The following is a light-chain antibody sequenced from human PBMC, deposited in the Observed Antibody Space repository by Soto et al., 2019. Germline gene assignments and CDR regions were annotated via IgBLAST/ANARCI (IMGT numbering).Light chain of an antibody. V-gene: IGLV2-23*03. J-gene: IGLJ1*01. CDR3: CSYAGSSTFAYA. CDR1: SSDVGSYNL. CDR2: EGS. Sequence: QSALTQPASVSGSPGQSITISCTGTSSDVGSYNLVSWYQQHPGKAPKLMIYEGSKRPSGVSNRFSGSKSGNTASLTISGLQAEDGAVYYCCSYAGSSTFAYAFGIGTKATVL.